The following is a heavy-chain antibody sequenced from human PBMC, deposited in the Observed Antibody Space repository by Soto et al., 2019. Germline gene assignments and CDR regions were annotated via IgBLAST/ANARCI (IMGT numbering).Heavy chain of an antibody. D-gene: IGHD2-8*01. CDR1: GGSISSGDYS. J-gene: IGHJ5*02. Sequence: QLQLQESGSGLVKPSQTLSLTCAVSGGSISSGDYSWSWIRQPPGKGLEWIGYIYHSGSNYYNPSLKSRVTISVDRSKNQFSLKLSSVTAADTAVYYCARWWMYAPRLDPWGQGTLVTVSS. V-gene: IGHV4-30-2*01. CDR2: IYHSGSN. CDR3: ARWWMYAPRLDP.